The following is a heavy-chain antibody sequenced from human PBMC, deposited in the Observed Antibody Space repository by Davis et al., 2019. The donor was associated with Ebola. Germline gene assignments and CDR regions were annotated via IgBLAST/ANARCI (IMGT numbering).Heavy chain of an antibody. D-gene: IGHD2-2*01. CDR1: GVSLSTSNW. CDR3: ARVPVVPAASGVDY. CDR2: IYHDGSS. Sequence: SETLSLTCAVSGVSLSTSNWWTWVRQSPGKGLEWIGEIYHDGSSDQKPSLKSRVTISVDTSKNQFSLKLSSVTAADTAVYYCARVPVVPAASGVDYWGQGTLVTVSS. J-gene: IGHJ4*02. V-gene: IGHV4-4*02.